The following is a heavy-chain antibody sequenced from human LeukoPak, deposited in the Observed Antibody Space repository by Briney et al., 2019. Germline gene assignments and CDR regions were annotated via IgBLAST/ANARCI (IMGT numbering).Heavy chain of an antibody. CDR2: IYYSGST. V-gene: IGHV4-39*07. CDR1: GGSISSSSYY. Sequence: SETLSLTCAVSGGSISSSSYYWGWIRQPPGKGLEWIGSIYYSGSTYYNPSLKSRVTISVDTSKNQFSLKLSSVTAADTAVYYCARGNGAAVVWGQGTLVTVSS. J-gene: IGHJ4*02. CDR3: ARGNGAAVV. D-gene: IGHD6-13*01.